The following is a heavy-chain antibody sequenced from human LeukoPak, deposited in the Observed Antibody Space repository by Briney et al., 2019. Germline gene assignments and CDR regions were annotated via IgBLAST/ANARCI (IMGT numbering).Heavy chain of an antibody. V-gene: IGHV1-8*03. D-gene: IGHD3-10*01. J-gene: IGHJ4*02. Sequence: ASVKVSCKASGYTFTSYDINWVRQATGQGLEWMGWMNPNSGNTGYAQKFQGRVTITRDMSTSTAYMELSSLRSEDTAVYYCAASYGSGAFDYWGQRTLVTVSS. CDR1: GYTFTSYD. CDR3: AASYGSGAFDY. CDR2: MNPNSGNT.